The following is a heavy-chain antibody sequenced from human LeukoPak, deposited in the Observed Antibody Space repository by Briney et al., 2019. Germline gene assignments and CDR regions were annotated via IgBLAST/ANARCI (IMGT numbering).Heavy chain of an antibody. J-gene: IGHJ4*02. CDR2: IYYSGST. D-gene: IGHD4-17*01. CDR1: GGSISSSYY. CDR3: ARVWVLYGDPYFDY. Sequence: PSETLSLTCTVSGGSISSSYYWAWIRQPPGKGLEWIGSIYYSGSTSYNPSLKSRVTISVDTSKNQFSLKLSSVTAADTAVYYCARVWVLYGDPYFDYWGQGTLVTVSS. V-gene: IGHV4-39*07.